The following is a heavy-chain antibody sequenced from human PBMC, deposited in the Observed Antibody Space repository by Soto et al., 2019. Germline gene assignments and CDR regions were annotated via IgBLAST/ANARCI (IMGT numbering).Heavy chain of an antibody. Sequence: SQTLSLTCAISGDSVSSNSAAWNWIRQSPSRGLEWLGRTYYRSKWYNDYAVSVKSRITINPDTSKHQFSLQLNSVTPEDTAVYYCARARDSYLHLGSNWFDPWGQGTLVTVSS. V-gene: IGHV6-1*01. D-gene: IGHD2-15*01. J-gene: IGHJ5*02. CDR2: TYYRSKWYN. CDR3: ARARDSYLHLGSNWFDP. CDR1: GDSVSSNSAA.